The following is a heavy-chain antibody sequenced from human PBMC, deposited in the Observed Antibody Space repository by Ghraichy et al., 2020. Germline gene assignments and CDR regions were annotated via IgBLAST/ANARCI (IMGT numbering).Heavy chain of an antibody. CDR2: IKQDGSEK. V-gene: IGHV3-7*03. CDR3: ARDILTGSSEGLRFDY. J-gene: IGHJ4*02. Sequence: GGSLRLSCAASGFTFSSYWMSWVRQAPGKGLEWVANIKQDGSEKYYVDSVKGRFTISRDNAKNSLYLQMNSLRAEDTAVYYCARDILTGSSEGLRFDYWGQGTLVTVSS. D-gene: IGHD3-9*01. CDR1: GFTFSSYW.